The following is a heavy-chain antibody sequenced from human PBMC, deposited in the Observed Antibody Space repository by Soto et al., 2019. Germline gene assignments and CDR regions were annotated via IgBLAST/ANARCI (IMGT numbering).Heavy chain of an antibody. CDR3: VHTYDFWSCSSGLTYAMDV. D-gene: IGHD3-3*01. Sequence: QITLKESGPTLVKPTQTLTLTCTFSGFSLSTNGVGVGWIRQPPGKALDWLALIYWNEDKRYRPSLKSRLTITKDTSKKQVVRTMTNMDPVDTATYYCVHTYDFWSCSSGLTYAMDVWGQGTTVTVSS. V-gene: IGHV2-5*01. J-gene: IGHJ6*02. CDR2: IYWNEDK. CDR1: GFSLSTNGVG.